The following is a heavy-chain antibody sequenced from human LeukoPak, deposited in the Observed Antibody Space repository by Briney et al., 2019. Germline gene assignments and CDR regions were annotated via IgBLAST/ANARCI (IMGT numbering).Heavy chain of an antibody. CDR3: ARCRDGYSDY. CDR2: IYYSGST. CDR1: GGSISSSSYY. J-gene: IGHJ4*02. Sequence: SETLSLTCTVSGGSISSSSYYWGWIRQPPGKGLEWIGSIYYSGSTYYNPSLKSRVTISVDTSKNQFSLKLSSVTAADTAVYYCARCRDGYSDYWGQGTLVTVSS. D-gene: IGHD5-24*01. V-gene: IGHV4-39*07.